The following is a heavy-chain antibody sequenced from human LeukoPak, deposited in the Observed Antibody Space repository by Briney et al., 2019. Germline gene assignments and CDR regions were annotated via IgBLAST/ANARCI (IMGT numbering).Heavy chain of an antibody. CDR2: IYTSGST. Sequence: SSETLSLTCTVSGGSISSYYWSWIRQPAGKGLEWIGRIYTSGSTNYNPSLKSRVTVSVDTSKNQFSLKLSSVTAADTAVYYCARGPSGYVFRGFDPWGQGTLVTVSS. D-gene: IGHD5-12*01. J-gene: IGHJ5*02. V-gene: IGHV4-4*07. CDR3: ARGPSGYVFRGFDP. CDR1: GGSISSYY.